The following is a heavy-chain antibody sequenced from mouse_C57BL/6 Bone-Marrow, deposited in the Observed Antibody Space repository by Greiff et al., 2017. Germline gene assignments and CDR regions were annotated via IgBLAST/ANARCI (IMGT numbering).Heavy chain of an antibody. Sequence: EVKVEESGGGLVQPGESLKLSCESNEYEFPSHDMSWVRKTPEKRLELVAAINSDGGSTYYPDTMERRFIISSDNTKKTLYLQMSSLRSEDTALYYCARGGLDYGSSYWYFDVWGTGTTVTVSS. CDR1: EYEFPSHD. J-gene: IGHJ1*03. CDR2: INSDGGST. CDR3: ARGGLDYGSSYWYFDV. V-gene: IGHV5-2*03. D-gene: IGHD1-1*01.